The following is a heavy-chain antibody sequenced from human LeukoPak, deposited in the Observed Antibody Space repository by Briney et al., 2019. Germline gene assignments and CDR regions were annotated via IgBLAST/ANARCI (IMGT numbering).Heavy chain of an antibody. CDR2: ITGNALNT. J-gene: IGHJ4*02. CDR1: GFTFSNYA. Sequence: GGSLRLSCAASGFTFSNYAMSWVRRAPGKGLEWVSSITGNALNTYQADFIKGRFTISRDDSKNTLYLHLSSLRVEDTAVYYCAKLQYFYDNRGYSYFDNWGQGTLVTVSS. CDR3: AKLQYFYDNRGYSYFDN. D-gene: IGHD3-22*01. V-gene: IGHV3-23*01.